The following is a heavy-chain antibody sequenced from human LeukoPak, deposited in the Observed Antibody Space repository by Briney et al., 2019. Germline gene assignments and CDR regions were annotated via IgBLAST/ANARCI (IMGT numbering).Heavy chain of an antibody. Sequence: SVKVSCKASGYTFTSYYMHWVRQAPGQGLEWMGGIIPIFGTANYAQKFQGRVTITADESTSTAYMELSSLRSEDTAVYYCARDLEGCSSTSSLYYWGQGTLVTVSS. CDR1: GYTFTSYY. J-gene: IGHJ4*02. CDR2: IIPIFGTA. CDR3: ARDLEGCSSTSSLYY. D-gene: IGHD2-2*01. V-gene: IGHV1-69*13.